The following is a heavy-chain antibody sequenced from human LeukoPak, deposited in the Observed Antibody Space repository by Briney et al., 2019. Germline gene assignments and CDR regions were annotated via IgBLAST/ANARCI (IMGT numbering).Heavy chain of an antibody. Sequence: PGGSLRLSCAASDFKFSEFRMSWVRQAPGKGLEWVSAISGSGGSTYYADSVKGRFTISRDNSKNTLYLQMNSLRAEDTAVYYCAKDLEYSSSWYADYYYYGMDVWGQGTTVTVSS. V-gene: IGHV3-23*01. CDR3: AKDLEYSSSWYADYYYYGMDV. CDR1: DFKFSEFR. CDR2: ISGSGGST. J-gene: IGHJ6*02. D-gene: IGHD6-13*01.